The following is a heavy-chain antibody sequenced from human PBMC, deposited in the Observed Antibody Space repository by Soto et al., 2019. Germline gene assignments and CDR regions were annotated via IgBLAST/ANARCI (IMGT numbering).Heavy chain of an antibody. CDR3: ARIGSWHGLFDS. Sequence: TSETLSLTCAVYGGSFSGYYWSWIRQPPGKGLEYIGEIDHSGTANYNPSLESRVTISVDTSSNRFSLTLNSVTAADAAVYYCARIGSWHGLFDSWGQGILVTVSS. J-gene: IGHJ4*02. D-gene: IGHD6-13*01. V-gene: IGHV4-34*01. CDR1: GGSFSGYY. CDR2: IDHSGTA.